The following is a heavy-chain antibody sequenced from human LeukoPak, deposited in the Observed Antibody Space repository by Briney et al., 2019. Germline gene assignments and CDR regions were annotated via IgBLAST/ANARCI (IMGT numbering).Heavy chain of an antibody. CDR3: ANERFGELNAFDI. V-gene: IGHV6-1*01. J-gene: IGHJ3*02. D-gene: IGHD3-10*01. CDR2: TYYRSKWFN. Sequence: SQTLSLTCAISGDSVSSNRAAWNWIRQSPSRGLEWLGRTYYRSKWFNDYGVSVKSRITINPDISKNLFSLQLNSVTPEDTAVYYCANERFGELNAFDIWGQGTMVTVSS. CDR1: GDSVSSNRAA.